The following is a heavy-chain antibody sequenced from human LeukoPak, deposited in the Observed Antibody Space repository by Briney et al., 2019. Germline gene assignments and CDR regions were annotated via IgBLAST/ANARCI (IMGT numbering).Heavy chain of an antibody. Sequence: SETLSLTCTVAGGSISSGSYYWSWIRQPAGKGLEWIGRIYTRGRTNYNPSLKSRVTISVDTSKNQFSLKLSSVTAADTAVYYCAREGAAAGGDIWGQGTMVTVSS. D-gene: IGHD6-13*01. V-gene: IGHV4-61*02. CDR1: GGSISSGSYY. CDR3: AREGAAAGGDI. CDR2: IYTRGRT. J-gene: IGHJ3*02.